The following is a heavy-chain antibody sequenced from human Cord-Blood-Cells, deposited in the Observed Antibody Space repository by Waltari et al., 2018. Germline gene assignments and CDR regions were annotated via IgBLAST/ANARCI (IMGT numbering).Heavy chain of an antibody. J-gene: IGHJ4*02. D-gene: IGHD3-3*01. Sequence: QVQLVESGGGVVQPGRSLRLSCAASGFTFRSYGMHWVRQAHCTGLEWVAVISYDGSNKYYADSVKGRFTISRDNSKNTLYLQMNSLRAEDTAVYYCAKGGLRFLEWLLYYFDYWGQGTLVTVSS. CDR2: ISYDGSNK. CDR3: AKGGLRFLEWLLYYFDY. V-gene: IGHV3-30*18. CDR1: GFTFRSYG.